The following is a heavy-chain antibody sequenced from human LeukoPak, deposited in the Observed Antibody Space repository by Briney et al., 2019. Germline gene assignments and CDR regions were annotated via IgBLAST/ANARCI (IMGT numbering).Heavy chain of an antibody. Sequence: SVKVSCKASGGTFSSHAISWVRQAPGQGLEWMGRIIPILGIANYAQKFQGRVTITPDKSTSTAYMELSSLRSEDTAVYYCARAPIVVVNYFDYWGQGTLVTVSS. CDR3: ARAPIVVVNYFDY. V-gene: IGHV1-69*04. CDR2: IIPILGIA. D-gene: IGHD2-21*01. CDR1: GGTFSSHA. J-gene: IGHJ4*02.